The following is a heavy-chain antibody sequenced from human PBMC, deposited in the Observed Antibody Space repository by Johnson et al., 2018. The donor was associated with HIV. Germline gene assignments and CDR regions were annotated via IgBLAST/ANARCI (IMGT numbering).Heavy chain of an antibody. CDR3: ARDATYYYDSSGYHDAFDI. V-gene: IGHV3-30-3*01. Sequence: QVQLVESGGGMVQPGGSLRLSCAASAFTFSSYAMHWVRQAPGKGLEWVALISYDGSNKYYADSVKGRFTISRDNSKNTLYLQMNSLRAEDTAVCYCARDATYYYDSSGYHDAFDIWGQGTMVTVSS. D-gene: IGHD3-22*01. CDR1: AFTFSSYA. J-gene: IGHJ3*02. CDR2: ISYDGSNK.